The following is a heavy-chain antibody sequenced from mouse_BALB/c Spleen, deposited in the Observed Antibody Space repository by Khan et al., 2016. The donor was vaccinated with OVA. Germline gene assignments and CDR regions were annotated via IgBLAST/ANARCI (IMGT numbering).Heavy chain of an antibody. CDR2: ISSGGSYT. J-gene: IGHJ3*01. CDR3: ARLAYYYNSEGFAY. Sequence: DVHLVESGGDLVKPGGSLKLSCAASGFTFSTYGMSWVRQTPDKRLEWVATISSGGSYTYYPDNVKGRFTISRDNAKNTLYLQMSSLKSEDTAMYYCARLAYYYNSEGFAYWGQGTLVTVSA. CDR1: GFTFSTYG. D-gene: IGHD1-1*01. V-gene: IGHV5-6*01.